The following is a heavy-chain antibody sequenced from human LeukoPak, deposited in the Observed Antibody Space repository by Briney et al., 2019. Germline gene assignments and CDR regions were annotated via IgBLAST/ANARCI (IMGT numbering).Heavy chain of an antibody. D-gene: IGHD4-23*01. Sequence: GGSLRLSCAASGFTFSSYAMHWVRQAPGKGLEWVAVISYDGSNKYYADSVKGRFTISRDNSKNTLYLQMNSLRAEDTAVYYCAKDQVEDTVALDYWGQGTLVTVSS. J-gene: IGHJ4*02. V-gene: IGHV3-30*04. CDR3: AKDQVEDTVALDY. CDR2: ISYDGSNK. CDR1: GFTFSSYA.